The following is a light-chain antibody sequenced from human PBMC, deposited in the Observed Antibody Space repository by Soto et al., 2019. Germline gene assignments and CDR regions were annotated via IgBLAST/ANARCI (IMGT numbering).Light chain of an antibody. J-gene: IGKJ2*01. Sequence: EIVLTQSPGTLSVSPGERATLSCRASQSDSSSYLAWYQQKPGQAPRLLIYGVSSRATGIPDRFSGSGSGTDFTLTISRLEPEDFAVYYCPQYGSSPRTFGQGTKLEI. CDR2: GVS. CDR3: PQYGSSPRT. CDR1: QSDSSSY. V-gene: IGKV3-20*01.